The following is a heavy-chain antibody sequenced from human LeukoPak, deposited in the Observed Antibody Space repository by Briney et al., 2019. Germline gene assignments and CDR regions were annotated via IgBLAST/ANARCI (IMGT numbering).Heavy chain of an antibody. Sequence: GESLKISCKGSGYRFTTYWIGWVRQMPGKSLEWMGTIYPGDSDTTYSPSFQGQVTISADKSINTAYLQWSSLKASDTAMYYCARHYSSSSDFDYWGQGTLVTVSS. CDR3: ARHYSSSSDFDY. CDR1: GYRFTTYW. CDR2: IYPGDSDT. D-gene: IGHD6-6*01. V-gene: IGHV5-51*01. J-gene: IGHJ4*02.